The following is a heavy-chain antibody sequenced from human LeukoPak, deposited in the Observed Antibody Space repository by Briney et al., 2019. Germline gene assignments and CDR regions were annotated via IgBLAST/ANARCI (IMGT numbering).Heavy chain of an antibody. CDR1: GYSFTRYW. J-gene: IGHJ4*02. CDR2: IYPGDSDT. D-gene: IGHD4-23*01. V-gene: IGHV5-51*01. Sequence: GESLKNSCEGSGYSFTRYWIGWVREMPGKGLGCMGIIYPGDSDTRYRPSFQGQVTISADKSISTAYMQWSSQKASDTAMYYCARHQHYGGNLPFDYWGQGTLVTVSS. CDR3: ARHQHYGGNLPFDY.